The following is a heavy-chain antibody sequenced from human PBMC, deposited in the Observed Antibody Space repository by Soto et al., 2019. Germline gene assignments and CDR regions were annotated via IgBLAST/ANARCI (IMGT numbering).Heavy chain of an antibody. CDR1: GGSISSSNHY. J-gene: IGHJ4*02. CDR3: TTRDCSGGSCLEDY. Sequence: SETLSLTCTVSGGSISSSNHYWGWIRQPPGKGLEWIGSMYYSGSTNYNPPLKSRVTIFVDTSKNHFSLKLNSVTAADTAVYYCTTRDCSGGSCLEDYWGQGTQVT. D-gene: IGHD2-15*01. CDR2: MYYSGST. V-gene: IGHV4-39*02.